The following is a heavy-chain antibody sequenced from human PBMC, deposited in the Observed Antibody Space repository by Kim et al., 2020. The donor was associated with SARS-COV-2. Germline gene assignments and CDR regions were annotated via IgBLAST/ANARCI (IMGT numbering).Heavy chain of an antibody. CDR2: ISGSGVYI. CDR1: GFTFTTYT. CDR3: ARGGGSYFLDY. V-gene: IGHV3-21*01. J-gene: IGHJ4*02. D-gene: IGHD2-15*01. Sequence: GGSLRLSCAASGFTFTTYTMNWVRQAPGKGLEWVSSISGSGVYIFYSDSVKGRFTISRDNAKDSLYLQMNSLRAEDTAVYYCARGGGSYFLDYWGQGTL.